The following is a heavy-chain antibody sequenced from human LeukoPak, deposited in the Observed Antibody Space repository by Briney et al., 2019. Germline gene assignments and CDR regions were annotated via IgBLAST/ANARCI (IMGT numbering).Heavy chain of an antibody. Sequence: ASVTVSCKAPGYTFTNYYMQWVRQAPGQGLEWIGIINPSPGSTTYAQKFQGRVTMTRDTSTSTVYMELSSLRSEDTAVYYCARGGLLQKYNCFDPWGQGTLVTVSS. CDR2: INPSPGST. J-gene: IGHJ5*02. CDR3: ARGGLLQKYNCFDP. V-gene: IGHV1-46*01. D-gene: IGHD3-10*01. CDR1: GYTFTNYY.